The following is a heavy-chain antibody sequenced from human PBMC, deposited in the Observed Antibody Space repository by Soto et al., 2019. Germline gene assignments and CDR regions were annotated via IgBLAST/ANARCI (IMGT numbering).Heavy chain of an antibody. V-gene: IGHV3-23*01. D-gene: IGHD2-2*01. CDR1: GFTLSSYA. Sequence: EVQLLESGGGLVQPGGSLRLTCAVYGFTLSSYAMNWVRQAPGKGLEWVSGISGSDESTRYADSAKSRFTISRDHSKNTLYLPMNSLRVEDTAVYYCAKGKPGVILAVPLDCWGQGSLVTVSS. CDR2: ISGSDEST. CDR3: AKGKPGVILAVPLDC. J-gene: IGHJ4*02.